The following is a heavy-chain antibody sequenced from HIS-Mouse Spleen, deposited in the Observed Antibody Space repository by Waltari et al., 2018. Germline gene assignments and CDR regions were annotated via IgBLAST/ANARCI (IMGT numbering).Heavy chain of an antibody. J-gene: IGHJ4*02. D-gene: IGHD7-27*01. CDR3: ARSNWYFDY. V-gene: IGHV3-66*01. Sequence: EVQLVESGGGLVQPGGSLRLSCAPAGFTVSRTYMSWVRQAPGKGLEWVSVIYSGGSTYYADSVKGRFTISRDNSKNTLYLQLNSLRAEDTAVYYCARSNWYFDYWGQGTLVTVSS. CDR2: IYSGGST. CDR1: GFTVSRTY.